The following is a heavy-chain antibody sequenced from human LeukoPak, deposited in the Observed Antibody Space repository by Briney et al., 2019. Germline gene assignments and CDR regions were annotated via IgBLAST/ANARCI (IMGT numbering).Heavy chain of an antibody. CDR1: GGSISSRNW. V-gene: IGHV4-4*02. D-gene: IGHD5-24*01. CDR3: ARPAGWLPRYYFEY. Sequence: SETLSLTCTVSGGSISSRNWWSWVRQPPGKGLEWIGEINHSGSTNYNPSLKSRVTISVDRSKNQFSLKLSSVTAADTAVYYCARPAGWLPRYYFEYWGQGTLVTVSS. J-gene: IGHJ4*02. CDR2: INHSGST.